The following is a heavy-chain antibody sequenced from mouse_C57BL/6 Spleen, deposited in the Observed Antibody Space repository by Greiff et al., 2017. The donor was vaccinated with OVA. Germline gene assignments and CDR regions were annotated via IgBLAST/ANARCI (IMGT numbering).Heavy chain of an antibody. D-gene: IGHD1-1*02. CDR1: GYTFTSYW. Sequence: QVQLQQPGAELVKPGASVKLSCKASGYTFTSYWMHWVKQRPGQGLEWIGNINPSNGGTNYNEKFKSKATLTVDKSSSTAYMQLSSLTSEDSAVYYCAREGNYGTWFAYWGQGTLVTVSA. V-gene: IGHV1-53*01. CDR3: AREGNYGTWFAY. J-gene: IGHJ3*01. CDR2: INPSNGGT.